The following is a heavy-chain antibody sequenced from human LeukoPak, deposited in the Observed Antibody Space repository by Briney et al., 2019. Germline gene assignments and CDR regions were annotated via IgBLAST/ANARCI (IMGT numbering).Heavy chain of an antibody. CDR2: IYHRGNT. Sequence: SETLSLTCSVSDYSISSGYYWGWIRQPPGKGLEWIGIIYHRGNTYYNPSLKGRATLSVDTSKNQISLKVNSVSAADTAVYYCARHPSVMGTAMGFFDLWGQGTLVAVSS. D-gene: IGHD5-18*01. J-gene: IGHJ4*02. CDR3: ARHPSVMGTAMGFFDL. CDR1: DYSISSGYY. V-gene: IGHV4-38-2*02.